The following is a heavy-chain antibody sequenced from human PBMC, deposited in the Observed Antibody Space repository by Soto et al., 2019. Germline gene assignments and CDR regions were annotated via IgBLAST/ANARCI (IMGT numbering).Heavy chain of an antibody. D-gene: IGHD3-10*02. V-gene: IGHV3-11*06. J-gene: IGHJ4*02. CDR1: GFTVSDYY. Sequence: QVQLVESGGGLVKPGGSLRLSCAASGFTVSDYYMSWIRQAPGKGLEWLSYISNSGTYTRYADSVKGRFSISKDNAKNLLYLQIERLRGEDTATYYCARWGDNYNVLDYWGQGTPVTVSS. CDR2: ISNSGTYT. CDR3: ARWGDNYNVLDY.